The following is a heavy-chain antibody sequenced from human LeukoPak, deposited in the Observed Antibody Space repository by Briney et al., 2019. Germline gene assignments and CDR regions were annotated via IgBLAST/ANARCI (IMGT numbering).Heavy chain of an antibody. CDR1: GASINSSGYY. CDR3: ARDPGLGFGEN. J-gene: IGHJ4*02. Sequence: SETLSLTCTVSGASINSSGYYWGWIRQPPGKGLEWIGSHYYSGSTYYNPSLKSRVTISVDTSKNHFSLKLNSVAAADTAVYYCARDPGLGFGENWGQGTLVTVSS. D-gene: IGHD3-10*01. V-gene: IGHV4-39*02. CDR2: HYYSGST.